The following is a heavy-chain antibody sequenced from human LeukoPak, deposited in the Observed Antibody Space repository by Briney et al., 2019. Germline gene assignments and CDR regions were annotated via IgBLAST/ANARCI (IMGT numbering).Heavy chain of an antibody. D-gene: IGHD3-10*01. CDR3: AKAHVPTMIRGVVSSD. J-gene: IGHJ4*02. V-gene: IGHV3-23*01. CDR2: ISPSGGVT. Sequence: GGSLRLSCATSGFTFSSYAMSWVRQAPGKGLEWVSTISPSGGVTFYSDSVRGRFAISRDYSKDTLFLQMNSLRAEDTALYYCAKAHVPTMIRGVVSSDWGQGTLVTVSS. CDR1: GFTFSSYA.